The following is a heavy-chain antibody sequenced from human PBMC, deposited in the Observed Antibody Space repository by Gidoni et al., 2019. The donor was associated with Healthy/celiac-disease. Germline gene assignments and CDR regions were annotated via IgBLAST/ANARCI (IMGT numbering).Heavy chain of an antibody. CDR3: ATDRRVHPNLFDY. J-gene: IGHJ4*02. CDR2: FDPEDGET. CDR1: GPTTTELS. D-gene: IGHD3-10*01. Sequence: QVQLVQSGAEVKKPGASVKVSCKVSGPTTTELSMHWVRQAPGTGLDWMGGFDPEDGETIHAQKFQGRVTMTEDTSTDTAYMELSSLRSEDTAVYYCATDRRVHPNLFDYWGQGTLVTVSS. V-gene: IGHV1-24*01.